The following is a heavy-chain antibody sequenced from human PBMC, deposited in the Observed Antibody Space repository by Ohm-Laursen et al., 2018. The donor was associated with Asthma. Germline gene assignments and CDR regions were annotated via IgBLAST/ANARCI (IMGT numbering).Heavy chain of an antibody. CDR1: GYTFSRYR. J-gene: IGHJ1*01. CDR3: ARIGPEWELPGREYSLIQ. Sequence: SLRLSCSASGYTFSRYRIHWVRQAPGKGLAWVASISTASTFIYYGDSVRGRFTTTRDNAKNLVYLQMDSLRVEDTALYYCARIGPEWELPGREYSLIQWGQGTLVTASS. D-gene: IGHD1-26*01. CDR2: ISTASTFI. V-gene: IGHV3-21*01.